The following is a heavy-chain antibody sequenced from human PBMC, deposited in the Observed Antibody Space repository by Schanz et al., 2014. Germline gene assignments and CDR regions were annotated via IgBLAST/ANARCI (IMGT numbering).Heavy chain of an antibody. CDR1: GFTFTTYA. V-gene: IGHV3-23*01. CDR2: ISPTGSST. Sequence: DVQLLESGGGLVQPGESLRLSCAASGFTFTTYAMTWVRQAPGKGLEWVSNISPTGSSTYYADSVKGRFTISRDNSKNTRYLQMNNVRAEDTAVYFCAKESESVVVVGTSMSGDFHHWGQGPLVTVSS. CDR3: AKESESVVVVGTSMSGDFHH. D-gene: IGHD2-15*01. J-gene: IGHJ1*01.